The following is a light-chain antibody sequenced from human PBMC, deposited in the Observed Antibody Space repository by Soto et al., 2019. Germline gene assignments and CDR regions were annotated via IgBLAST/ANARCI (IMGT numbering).Light chain of an antibody. CDR1: SSNIGAGYD. Sequence: QSVLTQPPSVSGAPGQRVTISCTGSSSNIGAGYDVHWYQQLPGTAPKLLIYGNSNRPSGVPDRFSGSKSGTSASLAINGLQAEDEADYYCQSYDSSLRVYVVFGGGTKVTVL. J-gene: IGLJ2*01. CDR2: GNS. V-gene: IGLV1-40*01. CDR3: QSYDSSLRVYVV.